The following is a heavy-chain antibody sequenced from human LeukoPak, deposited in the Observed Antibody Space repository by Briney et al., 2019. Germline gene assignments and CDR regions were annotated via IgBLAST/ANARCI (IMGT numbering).Heavy chain of an antibody. CDR2: INTNGGTT. CDR1: GFTFSSYA. D-gene: IGHD3-16*01. J-gene: IGHJ4*02. V-gene: IGHV3-64D*09. CDR3: IRDLFDDYSLDY. Sequence: GGSLRLSCSASGFTFSSYAMHWVRQAPGKGLEYVSAINTNGGTTYLSDSVKGRFTISRENYKNTLYLQLSSLRAEARAVYYFIRDLFDDYSLDYWGQGALVTVSS.